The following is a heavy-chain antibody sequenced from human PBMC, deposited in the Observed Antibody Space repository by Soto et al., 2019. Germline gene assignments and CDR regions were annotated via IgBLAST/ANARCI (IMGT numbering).Heavy chain of an antibody. Sequence: GESLKISCKGSGYSFTSYWIGWVRQAPGQRLEWMGWINAGNGNTKYSQKFQGRVTITRDTSASTAYMELSSLRSEDTAVYYCARGITLPTPLDYWGQGTLVTVSS. D-gene: IGHD1-20*01. CDR3: ARGITLPTPLDY. CDR1: GYSFTSYW. CDR2: INAGNGNT. J-gene: IGHJ4*02. V-gene: IGHV1-3*01.